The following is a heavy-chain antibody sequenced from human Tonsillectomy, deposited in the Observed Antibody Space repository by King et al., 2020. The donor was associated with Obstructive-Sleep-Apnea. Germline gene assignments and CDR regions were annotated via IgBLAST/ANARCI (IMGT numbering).Heavy chain of an antibody. J-gene: IGHJ4*02. CDR1: GFSLSNARMG. CDR2: IFSNDEK. CDR3: ARGFGDFFGRFDY. V-gene: IGHV2-26*01. Sequence: TLKESGPVLVKPTETLTLTCTVSGFSLSNARMGVRWIRQPPGKALEWLAHIFSNDEKSYSTSLKTRLTISKDTSKSQVVLAMSNMDPVDTATYYCARGFGDFFGRFDYWGQGTLVTVSS. D-gene: IGHD3-10*01.